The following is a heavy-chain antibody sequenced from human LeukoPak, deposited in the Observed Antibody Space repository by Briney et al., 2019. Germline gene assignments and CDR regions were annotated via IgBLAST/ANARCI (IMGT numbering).Heavy chain of an antibody. V-gene: IGHV4-38-2*02. CDR3: ARDSTYSSSSHNWFDP. J-gene: IGHJ5*02. Sequence: SETLSLTCSVSGYSISSGYYWGWIRQPPGKGLEWIGSIYHSGSTYYNPSLKSRVTISVDTSKNQFSLKLNSVTAADSAMYYCARDSTYSSSSHNWFDPRGQGTLVSVSS. CDR2: IYHSGST. CDR1: GYSISSGYY. D-gene: IGHD6-6*01.